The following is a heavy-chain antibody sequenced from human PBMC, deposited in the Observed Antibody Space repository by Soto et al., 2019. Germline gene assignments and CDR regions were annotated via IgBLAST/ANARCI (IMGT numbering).Heavy chain of an antibody. CDR1: GYSFTSYW. V-gene: IGHV5-51*01. CDR3: ERAYYYGSGSLNYYGLDV. J-gene: IGHJ6*02. CDR2: IYPGDSDT. Sequence: PGESLKISCKGSGYSFTSYWIGWVRQMPGKGLEWKGVIYPGDSDTRYSPSVQGQVTISADKSISTAYLQWSSLKASDTAMYYCERAYYYGSGSLNYYGLDVWGQGTTVTVSS. D-gene: IGHD3-10*01.